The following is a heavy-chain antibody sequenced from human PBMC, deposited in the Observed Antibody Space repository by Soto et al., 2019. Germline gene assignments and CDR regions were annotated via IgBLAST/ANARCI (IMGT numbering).Heavy chain of an antibody. J-gene: IGHJ6*02. CDR2: IYSNGDT. Sequence: SETLSLTGSVASYSINSGGYYWSWIRQHPGKGLEWIGYIYSNGDTYYNPSLKSRVTISVDTSKNQFSLNLTSVTAADTAVYYCARRGGSSSGYYYYAMDVWGQGTTVTVSS. V-gene: IGHV4-31*03. CDR1: SYSINSGGYY. CDR3: ARRGGSSSGYYYYAMDV. D-gene: IGHD6-6*01.